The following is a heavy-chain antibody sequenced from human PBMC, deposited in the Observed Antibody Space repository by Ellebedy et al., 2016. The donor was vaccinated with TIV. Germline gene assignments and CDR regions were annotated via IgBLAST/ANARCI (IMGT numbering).Heavy chain of an antibody. CDR3: ARVGTTGTTNY. D-gene: IGHD1-1*01. J-gene: IGHJ4*02. CDR1: GGSFSGYY. V-gene: IGHV4-34*01. CDR2: INHSGST. Sequence: SETLSLXXAVYGGSFSGYYWSWIRQPPGKGLEWIGEINHSGSTNYNPSLKSRVTISVDTSKNQFSLKLSSVTAADTAVYYCARVGTTGTTNYWGQGTLVTVSS.